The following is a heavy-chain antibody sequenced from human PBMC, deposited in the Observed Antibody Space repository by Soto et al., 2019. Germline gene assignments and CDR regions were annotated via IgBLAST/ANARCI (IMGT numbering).Heavy chain of an antibody. D-gene: IGHD3-9*01. Sequence: ASVKVSCKASGYTFTSYAMHWVRQAPGQRLEWMGWINAGNGNTKYSQKFQGRVTITRDTSASTAYMELSSLRSEDTAVYYCARDAPGGLRYFDWLSSYNWFDPWGQGTLVTVSS. J-gene: IGHJ5*02. CDR3: ARDAPGGLRYFDWLSSYNWFDP. V-gene: IGHV1-3*01. CDR2: INAGNGNT. CDR1: GYTFTSYA.